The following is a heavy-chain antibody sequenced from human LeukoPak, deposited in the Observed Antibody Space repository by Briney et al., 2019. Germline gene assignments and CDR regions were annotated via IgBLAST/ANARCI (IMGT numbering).Heavy chain of an antibody. CDR3: ARVIRAAPGKGYFDY. J-gene: IGHJ4*02. Sequence: GSLRLSCTASGFSFNNYAMTWVRQAPGKGLEGVSIIIASSGSTFYADSVKGRFTISRDNSKSTLYLQMNSLRAEDTAIYYCARVIRAAPGKGYFDYWGQGTLVTVSS. CDR2: IIASSGST. V-gene: IGHV3-23*01. CDR1: GFSFNNYA. D-gene: IGHD6-13*01.